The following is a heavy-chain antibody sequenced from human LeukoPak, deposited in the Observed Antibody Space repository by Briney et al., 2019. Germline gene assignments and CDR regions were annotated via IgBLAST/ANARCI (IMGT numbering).Heavy chain of an antibody. J-gene: IGHJ4*02. CDR1: GFTFSSYG. Sequence: GGSLRLSCAASGFTFSSYGMSWVRQAPGKGLEWLSAISGSGDSPDYADSVKGRFTISRDNSKNTLYLQMKSLRAEDTAIYYCAKDALPGIAAAGTVYWGQGTLVTVSS. CDR3: AKDALPGIAAAGTVY. CDR2: ISGSGDSP. V-gene: IGHV3-23*01. D-gene: IGHD6-13*01.